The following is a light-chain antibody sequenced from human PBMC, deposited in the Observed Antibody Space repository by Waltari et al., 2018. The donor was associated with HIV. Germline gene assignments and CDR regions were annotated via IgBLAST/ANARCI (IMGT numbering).Light chain of an antibody. J-gene: IGKJ1*01. CDR2: DPS. V-gene: IGKV3-11*01. CDR1: QSVRSY. Sequence: EIVLTQSPATLSLSPGERATPSCWASQSVRSYLAWYQQRPDQAPRLLIYDPSNRATGIPARFSGSGTGTDFTLTISSLEPEDFAVYYCQQRSSWPLTLGQGTNVEFK. CDR3: QQRSSWPLT.